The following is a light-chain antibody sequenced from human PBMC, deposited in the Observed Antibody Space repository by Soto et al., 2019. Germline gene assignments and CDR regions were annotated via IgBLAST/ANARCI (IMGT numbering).Light chain of an antibody. V-gene: IGKV3-15*01. J-gene: IGKJ2*01. CDR2: SSS. Sequence: EIVMTQSPATLSVSPGERAALSCRASQSVSTNLAWYQQKPGQAPRLLIYSSSTRATNIPARFSGSGSGTEFTLTISSLQSEDFAVYYCQQYSKWPSYTFGQGTKVDI. CDR1: QSVSTN. CDR3: QQYSKWPSYT.